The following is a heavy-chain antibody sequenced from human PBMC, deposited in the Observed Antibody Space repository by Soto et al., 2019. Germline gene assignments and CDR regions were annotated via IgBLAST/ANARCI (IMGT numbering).Heavy chain of an antibody. J-gene: IGHJ4*02. CDR2: ISVSGGST. CDR3: ARNLSLIFIAVAGRGYFDY. CDR1: GFTFSNYV. Sequence: GGSLRLSCAASGFTFSNYVMSWVRQAPGKGLEWVSAISVSGGSTFYADSVKGRFTISRDNAKNSLYLQMNSLRAEDTAVYYCARNLSLIFIAVAGRGYFDYWGQGTLVTVSS. D-gene: IGHD6-19*01. V-gene: IGHV3-23*01.